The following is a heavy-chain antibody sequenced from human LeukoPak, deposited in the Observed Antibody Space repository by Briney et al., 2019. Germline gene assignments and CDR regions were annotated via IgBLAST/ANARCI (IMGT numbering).Heavy chain of an antibody. J-gene: IGHJ3*02. D-gene: IGHD1-20*01. CDR3: ARDSKGIVYNWLTEDI. Sequence: PGGSLRLSSAASGFTFSDYYMSWIRQAPGKGLEWVSYISSSGSTIYYADSVKGRSTISRDNAKNSLYLQMNSLRAEDTAVYYCARDSKGIVYNWLTEDIWGQGTMVTVSS. CDR2: ISSSGSTI. CDR1: GFTFSDYY. V-gene: IGHV3-11*01.